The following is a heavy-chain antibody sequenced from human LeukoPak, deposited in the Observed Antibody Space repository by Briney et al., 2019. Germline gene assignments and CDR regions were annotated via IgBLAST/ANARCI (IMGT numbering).Heavy chain of an antibody. V-gene: IGHV4-59*01. D-gene: IGHD2-21*01. Sequence: PSETLSLTCTVSGGSISSYYWSWIRQPPGKGLEWIGYIYYSGSTNYNPSLKSRVTISVDTSKNQFSLKLSSVTAADTAVYYCARDHSTYSRHLILGWFDPWGQGTLVTVSS. CDR3: ARDHSTYSRHLILGWFDP. CDR2: IYYSGST. CDR1: GGSISSYY. J-gene: IGHJ5*02.